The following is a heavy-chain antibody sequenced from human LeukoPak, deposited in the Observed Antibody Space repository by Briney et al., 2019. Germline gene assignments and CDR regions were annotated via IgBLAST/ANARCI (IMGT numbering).Heavy chain of an antibody. CDR2: INHSGST. D-gene: IGHD3-22*01. V-gene: IGHV4-34*01. CDR3: ARVPHDSSGYNY. Sequence: SETLSLTCAVYGGSLSGYYWSWIRQPPGKGLEWIGEINHSGSTNYNPSLKSRVTISVDTSKNQFSLKLSSVTAADTAVYYCARVPHDSSGYNYWGQGTLVTVSS. CDR1: GGSLSGYY. J-gene: IGHJ4*02.